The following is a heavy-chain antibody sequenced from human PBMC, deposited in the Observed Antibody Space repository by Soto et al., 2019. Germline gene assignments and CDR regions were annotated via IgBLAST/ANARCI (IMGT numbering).Heavy chain of an antibody. CDR3: ARHVGAGALYFDY. CDR1: GGSIGSSSYY. CDR2: IYYSGSP. V-gene: IGHV4-39*01. Sequence: QLQLQESGPGLVKPSETLSLTCTVSGGSIGSSSYYWGWIRQPPGKGLEWIGSIYYSGSPFYNPSLKSRVTISVDTSKNQFSLKMNSLTAADTAVYYCARHVGAGALYFDYWGQGTLVTVSS. D-gene: IGHD2-15*01. J-gene: IGHJ4*02.